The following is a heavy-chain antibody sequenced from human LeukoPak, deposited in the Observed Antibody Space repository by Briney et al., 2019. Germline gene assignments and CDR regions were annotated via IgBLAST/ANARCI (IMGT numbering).Heavy chain of an antibody. D-gene: IGHD3-10*01. CDR1: GFTFSNYA. CDR3: ARDRMVYTY. J-gene: IGHJ4*02. CDR2: ISDSGRST. V-gene: IGHV3-23*01. Sequence: PGGSLRLPCAASGFTFSNYAMSWVRQAPGKGLEWVSAISDSGRSTYYADSVKGRFTISRDNSKNTLYLQMNSLRAEETAVYYCARDRMVYTYWGQGTLVTVSS.